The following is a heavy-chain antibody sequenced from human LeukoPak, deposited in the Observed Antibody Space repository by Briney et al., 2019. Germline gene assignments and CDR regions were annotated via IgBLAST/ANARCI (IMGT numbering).Heavy chain of an antibody. CDR1: GYTFTHYY. Sequence: ASVKVFFKASGYTFTHYYMQWVRQAPGQGGELRGIIKPHGGSTSYAQKFQGRVTMTRDTSTSTVYMELSSLRSEDTAVYYCARDYRVLWFGELLDNYYYYGMDVWGQGTTVTVSS. CDR2: IKPHGGST. D-gene: IGHD3-10*01. V-gene: IGHV1-46*01. J-gene: IGHJ6*02. CDR3: ARDYRVLWFGELLDNYYYYGMDV.